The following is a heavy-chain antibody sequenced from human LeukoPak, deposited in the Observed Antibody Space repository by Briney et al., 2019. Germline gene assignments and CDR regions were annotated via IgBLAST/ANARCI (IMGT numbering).Heavy chain of an antibody. CDR3: ARVLGSGRAAAGFDP. V-gene: IGHV4-59*01. D-gene: IGHD6-13*01. Sequence: PPETLSLTCTVSGGSISSYYWSWIRQPPGKGLEWIGYIYYSGSTNYNPSLKSRVTISVDTSKNQFSLKLSSVTAADTAVYYCARVLGSGRAAAGFDPWGQGTLVTVSS. CDR2: IYYSGST. CDR1: GGSISSYY. J-gene: IGHJ5*02.